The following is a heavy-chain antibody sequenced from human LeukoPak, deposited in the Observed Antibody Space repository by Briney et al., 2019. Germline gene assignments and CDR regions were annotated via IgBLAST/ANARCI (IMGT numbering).Heavy chain of an antibody. CDR2: ISAYNGNT. CDR3: ARISGDYDFWSGYFEDYYYYMDV. J-gene: IGHJ6*03. V-gene: IGHV1-18*01. D-gene: IGHD3-3*01. CDR1: GYTFTSYG. Sequence: GASVKVSCKASGYTFTSYGISWVRQAPGQGLEWMGWISAYNGNTNYAQKLQGRVTMTTDTSTSTAYMELRSLRSDDTAVYYCARISGDYDFWSGYFEDYYYYMDVWGKGTTVTVSS.